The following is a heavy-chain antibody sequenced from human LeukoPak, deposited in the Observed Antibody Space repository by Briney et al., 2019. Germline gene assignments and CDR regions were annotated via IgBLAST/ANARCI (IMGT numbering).Heavy chain of an antibody. CDR2: IKQDGSEK. J-gene: IGHJ4*02. V-gene: IGHV3-7*01. CDR3: ARVRRSSGYYLPGYFDY. CDR1: GFTFSSYA. D-gene: IGHD3-22*01. Sequence: HTGGSLRLSCAASGFTFSSYAMSWVRQAPGKGLEWVANIKQDGSEKYYVDSVKGRFTISRDNAKNSLYLQMNSLRAEDTAVYYCARVRRSSGYYLPGYFDYWGQGTLVTVSS.